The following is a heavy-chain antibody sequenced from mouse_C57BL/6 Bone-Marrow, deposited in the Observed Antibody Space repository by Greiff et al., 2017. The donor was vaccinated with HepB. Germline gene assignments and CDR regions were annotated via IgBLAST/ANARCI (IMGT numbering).Heavy chain of an antibody. CDR3: VRRDGYGAWFAY. D-gene: IGHD2-2*01. V-gene: IGHV10-1*01. J-gene: IGHJ3*01. CDR1: GFSFNTYA. Sequence: EVQVVESGGGLVQPKGSLKLSCAASGFSFNTYAMNWVRQAPGKGLEWVARIRSKSNNYATYYADSVKDRFTISRDDSESMLYLQMNNLKTEDTAMYYCVRRDGYGAWFAYWGQGTLVTVSA. CDR2: IRSKSNNYAT.